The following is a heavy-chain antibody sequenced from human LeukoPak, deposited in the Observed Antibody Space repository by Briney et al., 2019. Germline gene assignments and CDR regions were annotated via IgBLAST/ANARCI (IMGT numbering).Heavy chain of an antibody. Sequence: SETLSLTCAVYGGSFSSYYWGWIRQPPGKGLEWIGSIYYSGRTNYNPSLKSRVTITVDTSKNQFSLKLSSVTAADTAVYYCARTWDYYYGMDVWGQGTTVTVSS. V-gene: IGHV4-39*01. D-gene: IGHD7-27*01. CDR3: ARTWDYYYGMDV. CDR1: GGSFSSYY. J-gene: IGHJ6*02. CDR2: IYYSGRT.